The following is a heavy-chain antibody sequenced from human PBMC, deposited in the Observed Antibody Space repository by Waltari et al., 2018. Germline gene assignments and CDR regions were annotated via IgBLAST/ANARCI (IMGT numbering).Heavy chain of an antibody. J-gene: IGHJ4*02. CDR1: GFTFSNAW. D-gene: IGHD6-19*01. CDR3: TTRTDGIAVAGADY. Sequence: EVQLVESGGGLVTPGGSLRLSCAASGFTFSNAWLNWVRQAPGKGLEWVGRIKSKTDGGTTDYAAPVKGRFTISRDDSKNTLYLQMNSLKTEDTAVYYCTTRTDGIAVAGADYWGQGTLVTVSS. V-gene: IGHV3-15*07. CDR2: IKSKTDGGTT.